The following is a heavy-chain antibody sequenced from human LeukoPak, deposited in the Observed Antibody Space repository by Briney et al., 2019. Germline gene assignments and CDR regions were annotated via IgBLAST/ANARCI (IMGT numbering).Heavy chain of an antibody. CDR1: GFTFDDYA. J-gene: IGHJ4*02. D-gene: IGHD2-2*01. CDR2: ISWDGGST. Sequence: PGGSLRLSCAASGFTFDDYAMHWVRQAPGKGLEWVSLISWDGGSTYYADSVKGRFTISRDNSKNSLYLQMNSLRAEDTALYSCAKDSACNSTSCHAPFDYSGQGTLVTVSS. V-gene: IGHV3-43D*03. CDR3: AKDSACNSTSCHAPFDY.